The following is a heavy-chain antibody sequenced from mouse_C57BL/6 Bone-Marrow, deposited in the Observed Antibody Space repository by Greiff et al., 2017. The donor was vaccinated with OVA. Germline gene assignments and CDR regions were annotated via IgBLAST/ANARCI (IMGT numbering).Heavy chain of an antibody. D-gene: IGHD1-1*01. J-gene: IGHJ3*01. CDR2: INPNYGTT. V-gene: IGHV1-39*01. CDR3: ARGDYYGSSYVGFAY. Sequence: EVKLMESGPELVKPGASVKISCKASGYSFTDYNMNWVKQSHGKSLEWIGVINPNYGTTSYNQKFKGKATLTVDHSSSTAYMQLNSLTSEDSAVYYGARGDYYGSSYVGFAYWGQGTLVTVSA. CDR1: GYSFTDYN.